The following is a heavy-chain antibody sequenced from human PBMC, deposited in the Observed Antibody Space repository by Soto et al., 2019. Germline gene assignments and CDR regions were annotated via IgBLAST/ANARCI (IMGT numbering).Heavy chain of an antibody. CDR2: TSGSGGST. J-gene: IGHJ3*01. Sequence: EAQLSESGGGLIQPGGSLRLSCVASGLTFRNFAMNWVRQAPGKGLEWVSGTSGSGGSTSYGDSVKGRFIISRDNSKSTLYLKMNSLRVEDTAVYYCASLYCSGGSCEADAFDVWGPGTRVTVSS. CDR3: ASLYCSGGSCEADAFDV. CDR1: GLTFRNFA. D-gene: IGHD2-15*01. V-gene: IGHV3-23*01.